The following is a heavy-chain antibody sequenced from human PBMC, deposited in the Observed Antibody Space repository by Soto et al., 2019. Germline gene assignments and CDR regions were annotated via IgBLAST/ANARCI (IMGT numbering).Heavy chain of an antibody. Sequence: QVQLVESGGGVVQPGRSLRLSCAASGFTFSSYGMHWVRQAPGKGLEWGAVISYDGSNKYYADSVKGRFTISRDNSKNTPYIQMNTLRAEDKAVYYCAPWFGAFDYWGQGTLLTISS. J-gene: IGHJ4*02. V-gene: IGHV3-30*03. CDR2: ISYDGSNK. CDR1: GFTFSSYG. CDR3: APWFGAFDY. D-gene: IGHD3-10*01.